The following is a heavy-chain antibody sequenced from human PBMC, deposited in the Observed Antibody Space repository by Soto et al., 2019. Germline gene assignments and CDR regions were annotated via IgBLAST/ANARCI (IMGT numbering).Heavy chain of an antibody. V-gene: IGHV3-48*02. CDR3: ARESRFLEWLSLNWFDP. CDR1: GFTFSSYS. J-gene: IGHJ5*02. CDR2: IISSSSTI. Sequence: QTGGSLRLSCAASGFTFSSYSMNWVRQAPGKGLEWVSYIISSSSTIYYADSVKGRFTISRDNAKKSLYLQMNSLRDEDTAVYYFARESRFLEWLSLNWFDPWGQGTLVTVSS. D-gene: IGHD3-3*01.